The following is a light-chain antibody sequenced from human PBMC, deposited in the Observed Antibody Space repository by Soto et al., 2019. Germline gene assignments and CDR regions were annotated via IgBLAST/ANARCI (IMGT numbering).Light chain of an antibody. J-gene: IGKJ1*01. CDR2: SAS. V-gene: IGKV1-39*01. CDR1: QSISNY. Sequence: DIQMAQSPSSLSASVGDRVTITCRASQSISNYLNWYQQKPGKAPKLLIYSASSLQSGVPSRFSGSGSGTDFTFTISSLQPEDFATYYCQQSYSTLETFGQGTKV. CDR3: QQSYSTLET.